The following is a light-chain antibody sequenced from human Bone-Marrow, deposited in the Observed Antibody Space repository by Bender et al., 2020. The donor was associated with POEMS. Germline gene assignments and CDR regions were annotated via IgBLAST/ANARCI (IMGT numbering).Light chain of an antibody. Sequence: QSALTQPASVSGSPGQSITISCTGTTSDIGTYNYVSWFQQHPGKAPKLLIYDVSNRPSGVSNRFSASKSGNTASLTISGLQAEDEADYYCNAYTRSSTLVFGGGTKLTVL. CDR1: TSDIGTYNY. V-gene: IGLV2-14*01. J-gene: IGLJ3*02. CDR3: NAYTRSSTLV. CDR2: DVS.